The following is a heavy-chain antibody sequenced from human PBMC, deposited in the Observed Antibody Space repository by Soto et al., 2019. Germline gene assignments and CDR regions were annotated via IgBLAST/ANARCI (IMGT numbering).Heavy chain of an antibody. D-gene: IGHD4-17*01. V-gene: IGHV3-11*06. CDR1: GFTFSDYY. CDR3: AGDSGPTVTRFYLDY. CDR2: ISSSSSYT. J-gene: IGHJ4*02. Sequence: GGSLRLSCAASGFTFSDYYMSWIRQAPGKGLEWVSYISSSSSYTNYAESVKGRFTISRDKGKNSLYLQMDSLRAEDTAVYYCAGDSGPTVTRFYLDYWGQGALVTVSS.